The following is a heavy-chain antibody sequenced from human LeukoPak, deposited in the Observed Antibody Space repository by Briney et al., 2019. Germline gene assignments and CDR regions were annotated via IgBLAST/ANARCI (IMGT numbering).Heavy chain of an antibody. D-gene: IGHD3-10*01. Sequence: SETLSLTCTVSGGSISSYYWSWIRQPPGKGLEWIGYIYYSGSTNYNPSLKSRVTISVDTSKNQFSLKLSSVTAADTAVYYCARSFGSGSYARYYFDYWGQGTLVTVPS. J-gene: IGHJ4*02. V-gene: IGHV4-59*01. CDR1: GGSISSYY. CDR3: ARSFGSGSYARYYFDY. CDR2: IYYSGST.